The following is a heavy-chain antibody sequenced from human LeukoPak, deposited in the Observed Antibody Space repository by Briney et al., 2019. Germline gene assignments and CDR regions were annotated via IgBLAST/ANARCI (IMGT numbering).Heavy chain of an antibody. CDR2: IWYDGSNK. D-gene: IGHD3-16*01. V-gene: IGHV3-33*01. CDR3: ARGDGGNWFDP. Sequence: PGGSLRLSCAASGFTFSSYGMHWVRQAPGKGLEWVAVIWYDGSNKYYADPVKGRFTISRDNSKNTLYLQMNSLRAEDTAVYYCARGDGGNWFDPWGQGTLVTVSS. J-gene: IGHJ5*02. CDR1: GFTFSSYG.